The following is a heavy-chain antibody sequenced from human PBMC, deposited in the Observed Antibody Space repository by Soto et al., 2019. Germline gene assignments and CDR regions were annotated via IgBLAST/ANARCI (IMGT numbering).Heavy chain of an antibody. J-gene: IGHJ4*02. V-gene: IGHV3-21*01. CDR2: ISTTGAYI. CDR1: GFTFRTYR. D-gene: IGHD3-22*01. Sequence: EVQLVESGGSLVKPGGSLRLSCAASGFTFRTYRMNWVRQAPGKGLEWVSSISTTGAYIYYADSVKGRFTISRDNAKNSLYLQLNSLKAEDTAVYYCASGTYYYDSSGYSDYWGQGTLVTVSS. CDR3: ASGTYYYDSSGYSDY.